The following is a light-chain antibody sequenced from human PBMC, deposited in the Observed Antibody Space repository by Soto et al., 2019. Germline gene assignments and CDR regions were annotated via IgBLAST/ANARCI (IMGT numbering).Light chain of an antibody. CDR1: NIGSKS. CDR3: QVWDSSSDHVV. V-gene: IGLV3-21*02. CDR2: DDS. J-gene: IGLJ2*01. Sequence: SYELTQPPSVSLAPGQTARITCGGNNIGSKSVHWYQQKPGQAPVLVVYDDSDRPSWIPERFSGSNSGNTATLTISRVEAGDEADYYCQVWDSSSDHVVFGGGTKLTVL.